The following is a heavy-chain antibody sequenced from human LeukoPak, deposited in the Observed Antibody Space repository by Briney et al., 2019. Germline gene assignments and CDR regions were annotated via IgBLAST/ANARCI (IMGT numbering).Heavy chain of an antibody. CDR2: ISYDGSDK. J-gene: IGHJ4*02. CDR3: ARATYYGTGSPADFDY. V-gene: IGHV3-30-3*01. D-gene: IGHD3-10*01. Sequence: GGSLRLSCAASGFTFSSYAIHSVRQAPGKGLEWVAVISYDGSDKYYADSVKGRFTISRDNSKNTLYLQMNSLRAEDTAVYYCARATYYGTGSPADFDYWGQGTLVTVSS. CDR1: GFTFSSYA.